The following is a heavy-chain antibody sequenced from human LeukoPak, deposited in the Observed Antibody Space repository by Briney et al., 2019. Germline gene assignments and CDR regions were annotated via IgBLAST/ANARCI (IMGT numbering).Heavy chain of an antibody. CDR3: ARANYRGDAFHI. V-gene: IGHV4-31*03. CDR1: GGSISSGGYY. D-gene: IGHD3-10*01. CDR2: IYYSGST. J-gene: IGHJ3*02. Sequence: SETLSLTCTVSGGSISSGGYYWSWIRQHPGKGLEWIGYIYYSGSTYYTPSLKSRVTISVDTSKNQFSLKLSSVTAADTAVYYCARANYRGDAFHIWGQGTMVTVSS.